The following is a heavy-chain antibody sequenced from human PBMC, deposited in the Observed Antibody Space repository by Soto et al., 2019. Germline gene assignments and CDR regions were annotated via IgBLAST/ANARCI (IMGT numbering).Heavy chain of an antibody. CDR3: ARHSPWQQLVEDNWFDP. V-gene: IGHV4-39*01. CDR2: IYYSGST. CDR1: GGSISSSSYY. D-gene: IGHD6-13*01. J-gene: IGHJ5*02. Sequence: QLQLQESGPGLVKPSATLSLTCTVSGGSISSSSYYWGWIRQPPGKGLEWIGSIYYSGSTYYNPSLKSRVTISVDTSKNQFSLKLSSVTAADTAVYYCARHSPWQQLVEDNWFDPWGQGTLVTVSS.